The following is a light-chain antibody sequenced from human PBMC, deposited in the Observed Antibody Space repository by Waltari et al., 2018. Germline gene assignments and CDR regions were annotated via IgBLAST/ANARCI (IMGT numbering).Light chain of an antibody. CDR2: KAS. V-gene: IGKV1-5*03. CDR1: QTISSW. Sequence: DIQMTQSPSSLSASVGDRVTITCRASQTISSWLAWYQQKPGKAPKLLIYKASTLESGVPSRFSGSGSRTEFTLTISSLQPGDFATYYCQQFNSFPWTFGHGTKVEIK. CDR3: QQFNSFPWT. J-gene: IGKJ1*01.